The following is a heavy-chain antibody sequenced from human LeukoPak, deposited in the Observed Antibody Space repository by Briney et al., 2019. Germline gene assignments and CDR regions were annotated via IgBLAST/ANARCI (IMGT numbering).Heavy chain of an antibody. CDR1: GGAFRSSTYY. CDR3: ARNVTSTSPPGGVFDI. D-gene: IGHD2-8*02. Sequence: PSETLSLTCTVSGGAFRSSTYYWGWIRQPPGKGLEWIGSIYNSVSTHYNPSLKSRVTISMDMSKSHFSLKLSSVTAADTAIYYCARNVTSTSPPGGVFDIWGPGTTVIVSP. CDR2: IYNSVST. J-gene: IGHJ3*02. V-gene: IGHV4-39*07.